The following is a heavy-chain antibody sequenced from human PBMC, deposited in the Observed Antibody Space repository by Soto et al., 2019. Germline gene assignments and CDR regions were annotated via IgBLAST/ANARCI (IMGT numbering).Heavy chain of an antibody. D-gene: IGHD2-15*01. CDR3: ARGLTGCSGGSCYTPTTYGMDV. J-gene: IGHJ6*02. CDR2: IIPIFGTA. CDR1: GGTFSSYA. Sequence: GASVKVSCKASGGTFSSYAISWVRQAPGQGLEWMGGIIPIFGTANYAQKFQGRVTITADESTSTAYMELSSLRSEDTAVYYCARGLTGCSGGSCYTPTTYGMDVWGQGTTVTVS. V-gene: IGHV1-69*13.